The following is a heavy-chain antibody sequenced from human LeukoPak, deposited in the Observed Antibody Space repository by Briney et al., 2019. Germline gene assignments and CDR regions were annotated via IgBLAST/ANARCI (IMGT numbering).Heavy chain of an antibody. D-gene: IGHD7-27*01. V-gene: IGHV3-7*01. J-gene: IGHJ4*02. CDR2: IKQDGSEK. Sequence: GGSLRLSCAASRFTFSTYLMSWVRPAPGKGLEGVANIKQDGSEKYYVDSVKGRFTISRDNAENSLYLQMNSLRAEDTAVYYCARDLNWETYWGQGTLVSVSS. CDR1: RFTFSTYL. CDR3: ARDLNWETY.